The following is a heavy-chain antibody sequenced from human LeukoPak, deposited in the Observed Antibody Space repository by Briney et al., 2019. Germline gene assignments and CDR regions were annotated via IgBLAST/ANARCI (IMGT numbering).Heavy chain of an antibody. CDR1: GFTVSSNY. Sequence: GGSLRLSCAASGFTVSSNYMSWVRQAPGKGLEGVSVIYSGGSTYYADSVKGRFTISRDNSKNTLYLQMNSLRAEDTAVYYCARRNSSSWYNWFDPWGQGTLVTVSS. CDR2: IYSGGST. V-gene: IGHV3-53*01. J-gene: IGHJ5*02. D-gene: IGHD6-13*01. CDR3: ARRNSSSWYNWFDP.